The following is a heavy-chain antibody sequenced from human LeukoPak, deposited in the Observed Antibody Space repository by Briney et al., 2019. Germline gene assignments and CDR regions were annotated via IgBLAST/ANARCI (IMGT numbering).Heavy chain of an antibody. CDR1: GYSYTTYW. D-gene: IGHD3-22*01. J-gene: IGHJ4*02. CDR3: ASGDSSGHYRLPTEAY. CDR2: IYPVDSET. V-gene: IGHV5-51*01. Sequence: GESLKISCKGSGYSYTTYWIGWVRQMPGEGLELMGIIYPVDSETKYSPSFEGQVSISADKSINTAYLQWSNLRASDSAMYYCASGDSSGHYRLPTEAYWGQGTLVTVSS.